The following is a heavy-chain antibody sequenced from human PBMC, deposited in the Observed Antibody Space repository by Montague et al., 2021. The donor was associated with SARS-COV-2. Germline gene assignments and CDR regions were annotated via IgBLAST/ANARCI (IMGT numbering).Heavy chain of an antibody. CDR2: VYYGTT. CDR3: ARLGDMAINPPVH. J-gene: IGHJ4*02. Sequence: SETLSLTCTVSGDSLHRSAYYWGWFRRPPGKGLEWVASVYYGTTTYNRSLKSGVIISVDTSTNQFSLELSSVTAADTDVYFCARLGDMAINPPVHWGQGTRVTVSS. V-gene: IGHV4-39*01. CDR1: GDSLHRSAYY. D-gene: IGHD3-16*01.